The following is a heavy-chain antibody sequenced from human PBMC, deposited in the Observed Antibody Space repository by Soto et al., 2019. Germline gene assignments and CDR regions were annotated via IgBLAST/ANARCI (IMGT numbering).Heavy chain of an antibody. D-gene: IGHD3-10*01. V-gene: IGHV1-46*03. Sequence: ASVKASCKAPGYTFTSYYMHWVRQAPEKGLEWMGIINPSGGSTSYAQKFQGRVTMTRDTSTSTVYMELSSLRSEDTAVYYCARGDYYGSEDYYYYMDVWGKGTTVTVSS. CDR1: GYTFTSYY. CDR3: ARGDYYGSEDYYYYMDV. J-gene: IGHJ6*03. CDR2: INPSGGST.